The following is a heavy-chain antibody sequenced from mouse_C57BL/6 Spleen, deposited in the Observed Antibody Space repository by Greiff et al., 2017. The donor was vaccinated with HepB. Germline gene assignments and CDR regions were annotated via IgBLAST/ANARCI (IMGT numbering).Heavy chain of an antibody. Sequence: QVQLQQSGAELVKPGASVKISCKASGYAFSSYCMNWVKQRPGKGLEWIGQIYPGDGDTNYNGKFKGKATLTADKSSSTAYMQLGSLTSDDSAVYFCAGYGTVIEKWYFRDWGTGTTVTVSS. CDR1: GYAFSSYC. J-gene: IGHJ1*03. CDR2: IYPGDGDT. CDR3: AGYGTVIEKWYFRD. D-gene: IGHD1-1*01. V-gene: IGHV1-80*01.